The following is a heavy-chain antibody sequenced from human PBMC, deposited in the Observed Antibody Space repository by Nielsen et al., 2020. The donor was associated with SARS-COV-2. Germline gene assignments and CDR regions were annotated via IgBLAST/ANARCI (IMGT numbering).Heavy chain of an antibody. CDR3: ARERTGTSRWSYYGMDV. V-gene: IGHV3-30*12. J-gene: IGHJ6*02. CDR2: ISYDGSNK. CDR1: GFIFSSYG. Sequence: GGSLRLACAASGFIFSSYGMHWVSQAPGKGLEWVAVISYDGSNKYYADSVKGRFTISRDNSKNTLYLQMNSLRAEDTAVYYCARERTGTSRWSYYGMDVWGQGTTVTVSS. D-gene: IGHD1-1*01.